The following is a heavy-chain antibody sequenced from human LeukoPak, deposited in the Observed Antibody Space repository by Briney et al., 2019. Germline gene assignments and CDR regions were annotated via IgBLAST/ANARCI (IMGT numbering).Heavy chain of an antibody. V-gene: IGHV3-7*03. CDR3: GRRRGMGSLDY. D-gene: IGHD2-8*01. CDR1: GFTFSDYA. CDR2: IKQDGSEK. J-gene: IGHJ4*02. Sequence: GGSLRLSCVVSGFTFSDYAMSWVRQAPGKGLEWVANIKQDGSEKNCVDSVRGRFTISRDNAKNSLYLQMNSLRAEDTAVYYCGRRRGMGSLDYWGQGTLVTVSS.